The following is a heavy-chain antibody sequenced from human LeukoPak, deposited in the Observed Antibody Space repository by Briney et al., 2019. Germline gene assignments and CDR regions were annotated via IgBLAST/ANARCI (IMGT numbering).Heavy chain of an antibody. Sequence: GGSLRLSCAASGSTLSGYTMNWIRQAPGKGLEWISPITGGSNYKHYADSVKGRFIISRDNAKNSLFLQLNSLRADDTAVYYCARGRDYYYMDVWGKGTTVTVSS. CDR2: ITGGSNYK. CDR1: GSTLSGYT. J-gene: IGHJ6*03. V-gene: IGHV3-21*01. CDR3: ARGRDYYYMDV.